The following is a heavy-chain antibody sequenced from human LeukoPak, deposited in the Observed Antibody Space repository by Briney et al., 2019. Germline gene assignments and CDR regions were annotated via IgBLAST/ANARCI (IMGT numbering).Heavy chain of an antibody. CDR2: IKQDGSEK. CDR1: GFTFSSYW. D-gene: IGHD6-6*01. J-gene: IGHJ4*02. CDR3: ARAYSSSRGIVDY. V-gene: IGHV3-7*04. Sequence: GGSLRLSCAASGFTFSSYWMSWVRQAPGKGLEWVANIKQDGSEKYYVDSVKGRFTISRDNAKNSLYLQMNSLRAEDTAVYYCARAYSSSRGIVDYWGQGTLVTVSS.